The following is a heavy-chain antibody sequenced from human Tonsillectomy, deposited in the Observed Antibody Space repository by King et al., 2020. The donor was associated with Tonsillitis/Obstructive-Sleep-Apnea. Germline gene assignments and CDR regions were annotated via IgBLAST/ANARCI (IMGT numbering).Heavy chain of an antibody. J-gene: IGHJ5*02. Sequence: VQLVESGGGLVQPGRSLRLSCAASGFTFDNYAMHWVRQAPGKGLEWVSGVSWNGGNTDYADSVKGRFTISRDNAKNSLYLQMNSLKVEDTAFYYCTKGQDYDFLTGHNWFDPWGQGTLVTVSS. CDR3: TKGQDYDFLTGHNWFDP. CDR1: GFTFDNYA. V-gene: IGHV3-9*01. CDR2: VSWNGGNT. D-gene: IGHD3/OR15-3a*01.